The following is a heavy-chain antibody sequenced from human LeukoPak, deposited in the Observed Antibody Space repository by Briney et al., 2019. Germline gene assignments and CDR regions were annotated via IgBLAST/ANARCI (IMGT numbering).Heavy chain of an antibody. CDR3: ARDKSRYCSGGSCYGWFDP. J-gene: IGHJ5*02. CDR1: GFTFSSYS. CDR2: ISSSSSYI. Sequence: GGSLRLSCAASGFTFSSYSMNWVRQAPGKGLEWVSSISSSSSYIYYADSVKGRFTISRDNAKNSLYLQMNSLRAEDMAVYYCARDKSRYCSGGSCYGWFDPWGQGTLVTVSS. V-gene: IGHV3-21*01. D-gene: IGHD2-15*01.